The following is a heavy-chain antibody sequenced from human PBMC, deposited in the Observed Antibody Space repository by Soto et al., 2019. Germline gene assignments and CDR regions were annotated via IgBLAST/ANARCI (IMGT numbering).Heavy chain of an antibody. CDR2: IYPGDSDT. CDR3: ARHSPGLGYCSGGSCYSDLYYYGMDV. J-gene: IGHJ6*02. V-gene: IGHV5-51*01. Sequence: PGESLKISCKGSGYSFTSYWIGWVRQMPGKGLEWMGIIYPGDSDTRYSPSFQGQVTISADKSISTVYLQWSSLKASDTAMYYCARHSPGLGYCSGGSCYSDLYYYGMDVWGQGTTVTVSS. D-gene: IGHD2-15*01. CDR1: GYSFTSYW.